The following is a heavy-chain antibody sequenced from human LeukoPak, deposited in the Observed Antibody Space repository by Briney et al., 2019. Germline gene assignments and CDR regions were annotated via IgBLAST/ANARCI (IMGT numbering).Heavy chain of an antibody. Sequence: SETLSLTCAVYGGSFSGYYWSWIRQPPGKGLEWIGEINHSGSTNYNPSLKSRVTISVDTSMNQFSLKLSSVTAADTAVYYCARVRRWLQLFDYWGQGTLVTVSS. CDR3: ARVRRWLQLFDY. J-gene: IGHJ4*02. V-gene: IGHV4-34*01. D-gene: IGHD5-24*01. CDR2: INHSGST. CDR1: GGSFSGYY.